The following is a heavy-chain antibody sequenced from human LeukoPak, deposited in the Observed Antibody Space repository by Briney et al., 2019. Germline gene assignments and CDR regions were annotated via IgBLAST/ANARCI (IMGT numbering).Heavy chain of an antibody. Sequence: GASLQISCQGSGSRFTTYWIGWVRQLPGKGLEWMGIIYPGDSDTRYSPSFQGQVTISADKSISTAYLQWSSLKASDTAMYYCARQHDYGDYDYWGQGTLVIVSS. J-gene: IGHJ4*02. D-gene: IGHD4-17*01. CDR2: IYPGDSDT. CDR1: GSRFTTYW. V-gene: IGHV5-51*01. CDR3: ARQHDYGDYDY.